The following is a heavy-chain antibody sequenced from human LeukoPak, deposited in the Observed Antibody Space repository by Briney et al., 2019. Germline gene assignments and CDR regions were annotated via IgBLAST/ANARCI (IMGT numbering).Heavy chain of an antibody. D-gene: IGHD6-13*01. J-gene: IGHJ4*02. CDR3: AREENGQLETLDY. V-gene: IGHV1-46*01. Sequence: ASVKVSCKASGYTITDYYLHWVRQAPGQGLEWMGIINPSGGSTSYAQKFQGRVTMTRDTSTSTVYMELSSLRSEVTAVYYCAREENGQLETLDYWGQGTLVTVSS. CDR1: GYTITDYY. CDR2: INPSGGST.